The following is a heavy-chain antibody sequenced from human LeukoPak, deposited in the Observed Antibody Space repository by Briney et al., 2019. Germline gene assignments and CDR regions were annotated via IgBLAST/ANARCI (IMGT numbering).Heavy chain of an antibody. CDR3: ARVLRPMASRYYFDS. D-gene: IGHD3-10*01. V-gene: IGHV4-59*01. J-gene: IGHJ4*02. Sequence: SETLSLTCTVSGGSISSYYWSWIRQPPGKGLEWIGYIYYSGTTSYNPSLKTRVTISIDTSKNQFSLKLSSVTAADTAVYYCARVLRPMASRYYFDSWGQGTLVTVSS. CDR2: IYYSGTT. CDR1: GGSISSYY.